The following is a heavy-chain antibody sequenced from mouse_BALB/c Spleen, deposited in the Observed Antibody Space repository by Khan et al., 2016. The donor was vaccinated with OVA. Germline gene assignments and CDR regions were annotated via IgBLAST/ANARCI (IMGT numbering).Heavy chain of an antibody. CDR1: GFNIKDYY. D-gene: IGHD2-3*01. Sequence: VQLKQSGAELVRPGALVKLSCKASGFNIKDYYIHWVKQRPEQGLEWIGWIDPENGNTIYDPKFQGKATITADTSSNTAYLQLSSLTSEDTVVYYCARDGYSPWFAYWGQGTLVTVSA. J-gene: IGHJ3*01. CDR2: IDPENGNT. V-gene: IGHV14-1*02. CDR3: ARDGYSPWFAY.